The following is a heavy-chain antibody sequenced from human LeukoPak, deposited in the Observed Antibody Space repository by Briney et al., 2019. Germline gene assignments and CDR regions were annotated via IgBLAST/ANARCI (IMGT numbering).Heavy chain of an antibody. D-gene: IGHD6-19*01. Sequence: PGGSLRLSCATSGFTFSNFAMHWVRQAPGKGLEWVSAITRSSDNTYYADSVKGRFTISRDNSKNTLYLQMNSLRAEDTAVYYCANLSYSSGWYFGYWGQGTLVTVSS. CDR1: GFTFSNFA. J-gene: IGHJ4*02. V-gene: IGHV3-23*01. CDR3: ANLSYSSGWYFGY. CDR2: ITRSSDNT.